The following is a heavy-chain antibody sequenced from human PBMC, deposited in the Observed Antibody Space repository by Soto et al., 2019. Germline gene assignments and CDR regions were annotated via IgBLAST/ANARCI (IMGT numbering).Heavy chain of an antibody. J-gene: IGHJ4*02. CDR2: ISGSGGFT. Sequence: HPVGSLRLSCASSVFTFSSYTMTWVRQAPGRGLEWVSSISGSGGFTYYADSVKGRFTISRDNSKNTLYVQMNSLRAEDTAIYYCAKDGSYYDRKTESEYLGQGTLVIVSS. CDR1: VFTFSSYT. D-gene: IGHD3-22*01. CDR3: AKDGSYYDRKTESEY. V-gene: IGHV3-23*01.